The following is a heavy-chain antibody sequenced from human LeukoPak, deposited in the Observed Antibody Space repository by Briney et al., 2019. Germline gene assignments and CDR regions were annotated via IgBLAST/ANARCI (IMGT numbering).Heavy chain of an antibody. CDR3: ARARYCTNGVCPSDY. V-gene: IGHV3-21*01. CDR2: ISSSSSYI. J-gene: IGHJ4*02. CDR1: GFTFSSYS. D-gene: IGHD2-8*01. Sequence: GGSLRLSCAASGFTFSSYSMNWVRQAPGKGLEWVSSISSSSSYIYYADSVKGRFTISRDNAKNSLYLQMNSLRAEDTAEYYCARARYCTNGVCPSDYWGQGTLVTVSS.